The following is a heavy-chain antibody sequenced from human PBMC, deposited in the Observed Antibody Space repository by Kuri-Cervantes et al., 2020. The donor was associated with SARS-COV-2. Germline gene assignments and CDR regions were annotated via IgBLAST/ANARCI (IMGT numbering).Heavy chain of an antibody. J-gene: IGHJ4*02. CDR3: ARATVTNDFILTN. Sequence: GESLKISCAASGFTFSSYAMSWVRQAPGKGLEWVAVIWYDGSNKYYADSVKGRFTISRDNSKNTLYLQMNSLRAEDTAVYYCARATVTNDFILTNWGQGTLVTVSS. CDR1: GFTFSSYA. D-gene: IGHD4-17*01. V-gene: IGHV3-33*08. CDR2: IWYDGSNK.